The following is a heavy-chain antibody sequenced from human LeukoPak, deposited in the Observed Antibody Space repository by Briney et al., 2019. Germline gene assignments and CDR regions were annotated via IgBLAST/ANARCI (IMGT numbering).Heavy chain of an antibody. J-gene: IGHJ4*02. D-gene: IGHD3-10*01. CDR1: GFTFSSYS. V-gene: IGHV3-21*04. Sequence: VGSLRLSCAASGFTFSSYSMNWVRQAPGKGLEWVSSISSSSSYIYYADSVKGRFTISRDNAKNSLYLQMNSLRAEDTAVYYCAKDYYYGSGSNRVSLDYWGQGTLVTVSS. CDR2: ISSSSSYI. CDR3: AKDYYYGSGSNRVSLDY.